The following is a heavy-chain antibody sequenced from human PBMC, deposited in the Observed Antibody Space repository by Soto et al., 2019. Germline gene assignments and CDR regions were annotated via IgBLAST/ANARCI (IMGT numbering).Heavy chain of an antibody. J-gene: IGHJ6*03. CDR2: IYYSGST. D-gene: IGHD2-8*01. CDR3: ARGSDHGAFYYYYLDV. CDR1: GGSISSYY. V-gene: IGHV4-59*01. Sequence: SETLSLTCTVSGGSISSYYWSWIRQPPGKGLEWIGYIYYSGSTNYNPSLKSRVTISVDTSKNQFSLKLSSVTAADTAVYYCARGSDHGAFYYYYLDVWGKGTTVNVAS.